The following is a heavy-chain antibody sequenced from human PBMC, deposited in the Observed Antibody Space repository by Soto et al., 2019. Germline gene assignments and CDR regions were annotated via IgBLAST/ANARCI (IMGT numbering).Heavy chain of an antibody. CDR2: IDWDDDR. Sequence: SRPTLVNPTQTLRLTCNFSGFPLSSSGMCVSWIRQPPGKALEWLARIDWDDDRFYSTSLKTRLNISKDTSKNQVVLTMTNMDPADTGTYFCARDSRGYSPPYYYYGIDVWGQGTTVTVSS. D-gene: IGHD5-18*01. CDR1: GFPLSSSGMC. J-gene: IGHJ6*02. CDR3: ARDSRGYSPPYYYYGIDV. V-gene: IGHV2-70*17.